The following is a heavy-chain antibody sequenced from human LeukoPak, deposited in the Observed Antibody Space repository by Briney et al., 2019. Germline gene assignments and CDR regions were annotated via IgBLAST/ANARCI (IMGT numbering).Heavy chain of an antibody. CDR2: SRDKAYSYTT. V-gene: IGHV3-72*01. D-gene: IGHD3-16*01. CDR3: VRGTLVGDRRLFDY. Sequence: GGSLRLSCAASGFTFSDHYMDWVRQAPRKGLEWVGRSRDKAYSYTTEYAASVRGRFTISRDDSKNSLYLQLNSLKTEDTAVYYCVRGTLVGDRRLFDYWGQGTLVTVSS. CDR1: GFTFSDHY. J-gene: IGHJ4*02.